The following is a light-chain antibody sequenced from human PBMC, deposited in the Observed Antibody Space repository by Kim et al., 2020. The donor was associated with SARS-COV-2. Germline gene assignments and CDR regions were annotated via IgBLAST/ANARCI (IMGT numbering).Light chain of an antibody. CDR3: LQTNSFPLS. J-gene: IGKJ4*01. CDR1: HGVSTW. CDR2: AAS. V-gene: IGKV1-12*01. Sequence: DIQMTQSPSSVSASVGDRVTITCRASHGVSTWLAWYQHKPGKAPKLLIYAASSLQSGVPPRFSGSGSGTDFTLTISSLLPEDFATYYCLQTNSFPLSFGGGTKVDIK.